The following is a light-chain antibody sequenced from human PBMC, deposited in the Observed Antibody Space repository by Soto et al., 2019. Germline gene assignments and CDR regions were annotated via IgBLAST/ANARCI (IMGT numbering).Light chain of an antibody. CDR3: QHYNSYSEA. Sequence: DIQMTQSPSTLSGSVGDRVTITCRASQTISSWLAWYQQKPGKAPKLLIYKASTLKSGVPSRFNGSGSGTEFTLTISSLQPDDFATYYCQHYNSYSEAFGQGTKV. V-gene: IGKV1-5*03. J-gene: IGKJ1*01. CDR1: QTISSW. CDR2: KAS.